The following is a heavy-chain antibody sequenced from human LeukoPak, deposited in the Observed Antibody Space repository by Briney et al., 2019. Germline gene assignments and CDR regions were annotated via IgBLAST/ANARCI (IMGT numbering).Heavy chain of an antibody. CDR2: IYTSGST. CDR3: ATSNIRGGSFDY. Sequence: SQTLSLTCTVSGGSISSGSYYWSWIRQPAGKGLEWIGRIYTSGSTNYNPSLKSRVTISVDTSKNQFSLKLSSVTAADTAVYYCATSNIRGGSFDYWGQGTLVTVSS. CDR1: GGSISSGSYY. V-gene: IGHV4-61*02. J-gene: IGHJ4*02. D-gene: IGHD2/OR15-2a*01.